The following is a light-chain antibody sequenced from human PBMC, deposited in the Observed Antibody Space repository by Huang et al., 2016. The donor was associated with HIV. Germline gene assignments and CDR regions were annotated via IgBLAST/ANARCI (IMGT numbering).Light chain of an antibody. CDR1: QGISSY. CDR3: QQLNTFPIT. CDR2: AAS. J-gene: IGKJ5*01. V-gene: IGKV1-9*01. Sequence: IQLTQSPSSLSASLGDRVTITCRASQGISSYLAWYQQKPGKAPKLLISAASTLQTGVPSRFSGSGSGTDFTLTISSLQPEDFATYYCQQLNTFPITFGQGTRLEIK.